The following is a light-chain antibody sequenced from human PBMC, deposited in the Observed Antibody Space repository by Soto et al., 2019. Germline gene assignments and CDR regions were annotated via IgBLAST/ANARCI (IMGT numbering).Light chain of an antibody. Sequence: TQFPAAPSVAIRGRATLPVRVRQSVSGCLAWYQQKPGQAPRLLIFYAANRANGIAPRFSSSGSWADFIPTIISRPPEDDAIYYCCQHYNSTPVTFGGGTKVDIK. CDR2: YAA. J-gene: IGKJ4*01. V-gene: IGKV3-11*01. CDR1: QSVSGC. CDR3: CQHYNSTPVT.